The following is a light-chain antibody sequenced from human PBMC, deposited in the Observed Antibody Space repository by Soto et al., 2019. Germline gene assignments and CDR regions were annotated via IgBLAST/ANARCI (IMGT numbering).Light chain of an antibody. CDR3: HKYGRAPQKYS. CDR2: GAS. J-gene: IGKJ2*01. CDR1: QSVSSSY. V-gene: IGKV3-20*01. Sequence: EIVLTQSPGTLSLSPGERATLSCRASQSVSSSYFSWYQQKPGQAPRLLIDGASSRATGIPDRFSGSGSGIEFFITLRSMAPQAFAGYYCHKYGRAPQKYSLSPGTKLEIK.